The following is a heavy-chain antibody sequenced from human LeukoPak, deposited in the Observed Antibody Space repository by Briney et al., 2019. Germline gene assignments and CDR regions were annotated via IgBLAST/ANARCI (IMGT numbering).Heavy chain of an antibody. V-gene: IGHV3-30*04. J-gene: IGHJ6*02. D-gene: IGHD3-16*02. CDR3: ARVVVISPYGLDV. CDR1: GFTFSSYA. Sequence: HPGRSLRLSCAASGFTFSSYAMHWVRQAPGKGLEWVVAILYDGSDEYYADSVKGRFTISRDNSKNTLYLQMNSLRGEDTAVYYCARVVVISPYGLDVWGQGTTVTVSS. CDR2: ILYDGSDE.